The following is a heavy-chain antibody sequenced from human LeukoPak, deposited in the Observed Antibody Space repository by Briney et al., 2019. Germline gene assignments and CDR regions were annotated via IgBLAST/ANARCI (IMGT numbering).Heavy chain of an antibody. CDR3: ARVPISYYGSGKGAFDI. D-gene: IGHD3-10*01. V-gene: IGHV4-59*01. CDR2: IYYSGST. J-gene: IGHJ3*02. CDR1: GGSISSYY. Sequence: SETLSLTCTVSGGSISSYYWSWLRQPPGKGLEWIGYIYYSGSTNYNPSLTSRVTISVDTSKNQFSLKLSSVTAADTAVYYCARVPISYYGSGKGAFDIWGQGTMVTVSS.